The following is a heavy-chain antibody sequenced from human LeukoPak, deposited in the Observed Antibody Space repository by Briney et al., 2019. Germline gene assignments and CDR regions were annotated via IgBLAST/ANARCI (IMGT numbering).Heavy chain of an antibody. CDR1: GYTFTSYD. CDR3: ARTPFLYCSGGSCYSDY. V-gene: IGHV1-18*01. Sequence: ASVKVSCKASGYTFTSYDINWVRQAPGQGLEWMGWISAYNGNTNSVQKLQDRVTMSTDTSTSTAYMELRSLRSDDTAVYYCARTPFLYCSGGSCYSDYWGQGTLVTVSS. CDR2: ISAYNGNT. J-gene: IGHJ4*02. D-gene: IGHD2-15*01.